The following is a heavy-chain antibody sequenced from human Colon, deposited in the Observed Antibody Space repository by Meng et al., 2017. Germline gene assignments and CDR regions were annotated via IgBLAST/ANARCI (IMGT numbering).Heavy chain of an antibody. J-gene: IGHJ4*02. CDR3: ARGSIADRLAN. D-gene: IGHD2-21*01. CDR1: GGSFSGYY. Sequence: SETLSLTCAIYGGSFSGYYWSWIRQPPGKGLEWIGEINHSGGISYNPSLKSRLTISVDPSRNQMSLKLSSVTAADTAVYYCARGSIADRLANWGQGTLVTVSS. V-gene: IGHV4-34*01. CDR2: INHSGGI.